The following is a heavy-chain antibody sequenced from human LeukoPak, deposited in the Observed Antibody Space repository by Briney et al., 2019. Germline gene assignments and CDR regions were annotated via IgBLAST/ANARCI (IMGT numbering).Heavy chain of an antibody. V-gene: IGHV3-23*01. CDR2: ISGSGGST. J-gene: IGHJ4*02. CDR3: ARGGGWDQLLCHF. Sequence: GGSLRLSCAASGFSVSSNYMSWVRQTPGKGLEWVSAISGSGGSTYYADSVKGRFTISRDNSKNTLYLQMNSLRAEDTAVYYCARGGGWDQLLCHFWGQGTLVTVSS. CDR1: GFSVSSNY. D-gene: IGHD2-2*01.